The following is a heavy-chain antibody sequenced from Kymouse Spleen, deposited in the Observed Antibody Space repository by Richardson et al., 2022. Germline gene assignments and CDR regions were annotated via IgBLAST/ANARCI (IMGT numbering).Heavy chain of an antibody. CDR2: ISSSSSTI. J-gene: IGHJ4*02. CDR3: AREDYYGSGSSPGDY. Sequence: EVQLVESGGGLVQPGGSLRLSCAASGFTFSSYSMNWVRQAPGKGLEWVSYISSSSSTIYYADSVKGRFTISRDNAKNSLYLQMNSLRDEDTAVYYCAREDYYGSGSSPGDYWGQGTLVTVSS. V-gene: IGHV3-48*02. D-gene: IGHD3-10*01. CDR1: GFTFSSYS.